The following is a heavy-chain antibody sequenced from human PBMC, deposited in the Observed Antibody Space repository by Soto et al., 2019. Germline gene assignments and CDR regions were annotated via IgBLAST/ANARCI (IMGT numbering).Heavy chain of an antibody. V-gene: IGHV3-72*01. D-gene: IGHD5-12*01. CDR2: SRDKVHSHTT. Sequence: EVQLAESGGGLLQPGGSLRLSCAASGFTFSDHYMDWVRQAPGNGLEWVGRSRDKVHSHTTEYAASVKGRFTISRGDSENSLYLQMNSLKTEDTAVYYCARGVVSTGYFDYWGQGTLVTVSS. J-gene: IGHJ4*02. CDR1: GFTFSDHY. CDR3: ARGVVSTGYFDY.